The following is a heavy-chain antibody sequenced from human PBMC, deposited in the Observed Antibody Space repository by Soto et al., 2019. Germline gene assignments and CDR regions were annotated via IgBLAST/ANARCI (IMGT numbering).Heavy chain of an antibody. CDR3: ARGAALGYCSSTSCYKGMDV. CDR1: GCTFTSCY. V-gene: IGHV1-46*01. Sequence: ASVKVSCKASGCTFTSCYMHGVRQAPGQGLEWMGIINPSGGSTSYAQKFQGRVTMTRDTSTSTVYLELSSLRSEDTDVYYCARGAALGYCSSTSCYKGMDVWGQGTTVTVSS. D-gene: IGHD2-2*02. CDR2: INPSGGST. J-gene: IGHJ6*02.